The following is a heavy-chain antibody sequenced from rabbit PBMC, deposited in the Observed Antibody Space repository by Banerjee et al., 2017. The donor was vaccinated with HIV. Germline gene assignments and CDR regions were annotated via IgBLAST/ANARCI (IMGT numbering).Heavy chain of an antibody. Sequence: QEQLVESGGGLVQPGGSLKLSCKASGFDFSSYGMSWVRQAPGKGLEWIGYIDPVFGSTYYASWVNGRFTISSHNAQNTLYLQLNSLTAADTATYFCARDSGYDDYGDYGLWGPGTLVTVS. CDR3: ARDSGYDDYGDYGL. CDR2: IDPVFGST. J-gene: IGHJ4*01. V-gene: IGHV1S47*01. CDR1: GFDFSSYG. D-gene: IGHD2-1*01.